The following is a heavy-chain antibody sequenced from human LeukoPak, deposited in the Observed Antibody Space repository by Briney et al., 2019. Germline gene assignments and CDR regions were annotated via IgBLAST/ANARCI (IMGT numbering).Heavy chain of an antibody. CDR1: GFTFCNSW. D-gene: IGHD1-14*01. CDR3: VVVEEPPAPGRFDV. Sequence: GGSLRLSCAASGFTFCNSWVHWVRQAPGKGLVRVSLINADGSTAPYADSVKGRFTISRDNARNTLSLQMNRLTIEVTGVDYCVVVEEPPAPGRFDVWGRRTMITVSS. J-gene: IGHJ3*01. V-gene: IGHV3-74*01. CDR2: INADGSTA.